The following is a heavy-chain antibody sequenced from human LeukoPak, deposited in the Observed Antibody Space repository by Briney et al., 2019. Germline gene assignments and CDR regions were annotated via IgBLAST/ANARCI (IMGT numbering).Heavy chain of an antibody. Sequence: PSQTLSLTCTVSGGSISSSSYYWGWIRQPPGTGLEWIGSLYYSGSTYYSPSLMSRVTISVDTSKNQFSLRLSSVTAADTAVYYCARQSLDFSNYPALGFDYWGQGTLVTVSS. J-gene: IGHJ4*02. V-gene: IGHV4-39*01. CDR3: ARQSLDFSNYPALGFDY. D-gene: IGHD4-11*01. CDR1: GGSISSSSYY. CDR2: LYYSGST.